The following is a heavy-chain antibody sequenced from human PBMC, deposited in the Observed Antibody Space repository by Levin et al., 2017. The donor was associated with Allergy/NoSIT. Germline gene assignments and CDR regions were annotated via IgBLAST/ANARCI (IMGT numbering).Heavy chain of an antibody. CDR3: ARLRAAAPASFDP. J-gene: IGHJ5*02. CDR1: GYSFTSYW. CDR2: IYPGDSET. V-gene: IGHV5-51*01. D-gene: IGHD2-2*01. Sequence: GESLKISCKASGYSFTSYWIGWVRQMPGKGLEWMGIIYPGDSETRYSPSFQGQVSISADKSISTAYLQWSSLKASDTAMYYCARLRAAAPASFDPWGQGTLVTVSS.